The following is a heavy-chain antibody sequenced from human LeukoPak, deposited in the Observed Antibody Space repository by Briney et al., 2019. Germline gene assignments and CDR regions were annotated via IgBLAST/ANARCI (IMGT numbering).Heavy chain of an antibody. V-gene: IGHV3-21*01. CDR2: ISSSSSYI. D-gene: IGHD1-26*01. CDR1: GFTFSSYS. Sequence: PGGSLRLSCAASGFTFSSYSMSWVRQAPGKGLEWVSSISSSSSYIYYADSVKGRFTISRDNAKNSLYLQMNSLRAEDTAVYYCARDHVTGYSGSFEDYWGQGTLVTVSS. J-gene: IGHJ4*02. CDR3: ARDHVTGYSGSFEDY.